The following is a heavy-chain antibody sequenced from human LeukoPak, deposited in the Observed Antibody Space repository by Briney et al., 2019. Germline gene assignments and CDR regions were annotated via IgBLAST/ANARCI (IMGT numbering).Heavy chain of an antibody. Sequence: SETLSLTCTVFGGSLNSGSYYWSWVRQHPGKGLEWIGYISYRGGTHYNPSLKSRVSISGDTSKNQFSLSVNSVTAADTAVYYCARDLDYWGQGTLVTVSS. J-gene: IGHJ4*02. CDR2: ISYRGGT. V-gene: IGHV4-31*03. CDR1: GGSLNSGSYY. CDR3: ARDLDY.